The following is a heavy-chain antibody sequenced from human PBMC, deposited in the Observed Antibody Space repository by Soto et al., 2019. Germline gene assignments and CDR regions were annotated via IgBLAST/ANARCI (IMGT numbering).Heavy chain of an antibody. D-gene: IGHD5-18*01. V-gene: IGHV3-30-3*01. Sequence: GGSLRLSCAASGFTFSSYAMHWVRQAPGKGLEWVAVISYDGSNKYYADSVKGRFTISRDNSKNTLYLQMNSLRAEDTAVYYCASGYSYGYGWFDYWGQGTLVTVSS. CDR1: GFTFSSYA. CDR3: ASGYSYGYGWFDY. J-gene: IGHJ4*02. CDR2: ISYDGSNK.